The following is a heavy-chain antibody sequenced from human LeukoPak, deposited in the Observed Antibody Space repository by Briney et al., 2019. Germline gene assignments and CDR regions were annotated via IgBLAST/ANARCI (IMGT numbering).Heavy chain of an antibody. CDR2: VNPSGGYT. CDR1: GYRFTNYY. Sequence: ASVKVSCKASGYRFTNYYIHWVRQAPGQGLEWIGLVNPSGGYTSSAQKFQGRVTMTRDTSTSTAFLELSSLRSEDTAVYYCATVYGPFDYWGQGTLVTVSS. D-gene: IGHD2/OR15-2a*01. V-gene: IGHV1-46*01. J-gene: IGHJ4*02. CDR3: ATVYGPFDY.